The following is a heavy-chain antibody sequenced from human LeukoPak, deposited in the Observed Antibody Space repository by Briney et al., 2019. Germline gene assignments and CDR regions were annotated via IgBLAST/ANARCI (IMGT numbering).Heavy chain of an antibody. CDR2: ISWNSGSI. CDR3: AKGRLLWFGEPLDYFDY. D-gene: IGHD3-10*01. J-gene: IGHJ4*02. Sequence: GGSLRLSCAASGFTFDDYAMHWVRQAPGKGLEWVSGISWNSGSIGYADSVKGRFTISRDNAKNSLYLQTNSLRAEDTALYYCAKGRLLWFGEPLDYFDYWGQGTLVTVSS. V-gene: IGHV3-9*01. CDR1: GFTFDDYA.